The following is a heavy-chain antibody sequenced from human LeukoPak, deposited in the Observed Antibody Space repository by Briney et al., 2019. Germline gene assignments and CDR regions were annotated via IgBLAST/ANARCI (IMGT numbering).Heavy chain of an antibody. J-gene: IGHJ4*02. V-gene: IGHV3-66*01. Sequence: PGGSLRLSCAASGFTVSSNYMSWVRQAPGKGLEWVSVIYSGGSTYYADSVEGRFTISRDNSKNTLYLQMNSLRAEDTAVYYCARGRYGDYPFLSYWGQGTLVTVSS. CDR2: IYSGGST. D-gene: IGHD4-17*01. CDR3: ARGRYGDYPFLSY. CDR1: GFTVSSNY.